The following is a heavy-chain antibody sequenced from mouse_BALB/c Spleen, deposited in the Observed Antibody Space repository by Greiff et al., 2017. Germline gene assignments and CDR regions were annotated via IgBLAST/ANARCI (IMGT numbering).Heavy chain of an antibody. D-gene: IGHD2-4*01. CDR3: AREITRYYAMDS. Sequence: QVQLQQSGAELVRPGTSVKVSCKASGYAFTNYLIEWVKQRPGQGLEWIGVINPGSGGTNYNEKFKGKATLTADKSSSTAYMQLSSLTSDDSAVYFCAREITRYYAMDSWGQGTSVTVSS. V-gene: IGHV1-54*01. J-gene: IGHJ4*01. CDR1: GYAFTNYL. CDR2: INPGSGGT.